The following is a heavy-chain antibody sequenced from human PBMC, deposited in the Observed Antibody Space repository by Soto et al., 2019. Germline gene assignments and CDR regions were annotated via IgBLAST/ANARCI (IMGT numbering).Heavy chain of an antibody. J-gene: IGHJ5*02. Sequence: SETLSLTCTVSGGSISSGGYYWSWIRQHPGKGLKWIGYIYYSGSTYYNPSLKSRVTISVDTSKNQFSLKLSSVTAADTAVYYCGRLFPDILPGYPPNWFAPGGQDTLVPFSS. CDR2: IYYSGST. V-gene: IGHV4-31*03. CDR1: GGSISSGGYY. CDR3: GRLFPDILPGYPPNWFAP. D-gene: IGHD3-9*01.